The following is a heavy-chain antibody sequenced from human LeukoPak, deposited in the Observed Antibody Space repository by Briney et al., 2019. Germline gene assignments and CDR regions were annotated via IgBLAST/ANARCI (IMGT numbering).Heavy chain of an antibody. J-gene: IGHJ6*03. V-gene: IGHV1-69*13. Sequence: GASVKVSCKASGGTFSSYAISWVRQAPGQGLEWMGGIIPIFGTANYAQKFQGRVTITADESTSTAYMELSSLRSEDTAVYYCARREEQTNRAHYYYYYMDVWGKGTTVTVSS. CDR3: ARREEQTNRAHYYYYYMDV. CDR2: IIPIFGTA. CDR1: GGTFSSYA. D-gene: IGHD1-14*01.